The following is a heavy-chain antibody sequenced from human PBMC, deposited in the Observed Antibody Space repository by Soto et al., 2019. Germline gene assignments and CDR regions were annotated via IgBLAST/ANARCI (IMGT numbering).Heavy chain of an antibody. CDR2: IKSKTDGGTT. Sequence: PGGSLRLSCAASGFTFSNAWMSWVRQAPGKGLEWVGRIKSKTDGGTTDYAAPVKGRFTISRDDSKNTLYLQMNSLKTEDTAVYYCTTDLDFWSGPNYYYYCMDVWGQGTTVTVSS. V-gene: IGHV3-15*01. D-gene: IGHD3-3*01. CDR3: TTDLDFWSGPNYYYYCMDV. J-gene: IGHJ6*02. CDR1: GFTFSNAW.